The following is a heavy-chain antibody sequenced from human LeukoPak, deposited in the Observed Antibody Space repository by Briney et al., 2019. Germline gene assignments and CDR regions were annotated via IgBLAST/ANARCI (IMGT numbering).Heavy chain of an antibody. Sequence: HAGGTLRLSCAASGFTFSSYSMNWVRQAPGKGLEWVSYISSSSSTIYYADSVKGRFTISRGNAKNSLYLQMNSLRAEDTAVYYCARLSTVTTGGYWGQGTLVTVSS. CDR3: ARLSTVTTGGY. J-gene: IGHJ4*02. V-gene: IGHV3-48*01. CDR2: ISSSSSTI. CDR1: GFTFSSYS. D-gene: IGHD4-11*01.